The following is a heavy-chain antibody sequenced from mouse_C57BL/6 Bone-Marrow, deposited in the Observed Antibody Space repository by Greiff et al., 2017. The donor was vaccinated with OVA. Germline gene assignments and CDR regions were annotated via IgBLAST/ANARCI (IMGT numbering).Heavy chain of an antibody. D-gene: IGHD3-3*01. CDR3: ARTRDGAY. V-gene: IGHV5-17*01. Sequence: EVKLMESGGGLVKPGGSLKLSCAASGFTFSDYGMHWVRQAPEKGLEWVAYISSGSSTIYYAETVKGRFTISRDHAKNPLFLQMTRLRSEDTAMYYFARTRDGAYWGQGTLVTVSA. J-gene: IGHJ3*01. CDR2: ISSGSSTI. CDR1: GFTFSDYG.